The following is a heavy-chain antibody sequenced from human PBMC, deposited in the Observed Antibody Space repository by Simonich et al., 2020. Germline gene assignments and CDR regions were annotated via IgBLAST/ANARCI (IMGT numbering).Heavy chain of an antibody. J-gene: IGHJ3*02. Sequence: QVQLQQWGAGLLKHSETLSLTCAVYGGSFSGYYWGWIRQPPGKGLEWIGEINHSGSTNYNPSLKSRVTISVDTSKNQFSLKLSSVTAADTAVYYCARGKGWKNAFDIWCQGTMVTVSS. CDR1: GGSFSGYY. CDR2: INHSGST. V-gene: IGHV4-34*01. CDR3: ARGKGWKNAFDI. D-gene: IGHD1-1*01.